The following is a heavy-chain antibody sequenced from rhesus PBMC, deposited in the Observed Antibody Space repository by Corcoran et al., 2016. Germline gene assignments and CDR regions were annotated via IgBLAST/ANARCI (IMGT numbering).Heavy chain of an antibody. CDR1: GFTFSRYV. V-gene: IGHV3-100*01. J-gene: IGHJ4*01. Sequence: EVQLVESGGGLVKTGGSLRLSCVASGFTFSRYVMHWVRQAPGKGLEWVSVISESGGTIYYADSLNGRFTITRDNAKNSLFLQMNSLRAEDTAVYYCTRAYSSGWYYFDYWGQGVLVTVSS. D-gene: IGHD6-31*01. CDR3: TRAYSSGWYYFDY. CDR2: ISESGGTI.